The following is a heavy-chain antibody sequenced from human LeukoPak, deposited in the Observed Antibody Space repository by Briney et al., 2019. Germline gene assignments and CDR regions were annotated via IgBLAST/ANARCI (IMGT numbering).Heavy chain of an antibody. D-gene: IGHD3-10*01. CDR3: ARDWFDMVRGVITPYYYGMDV. J-gene: IGHJ6*02. Sequence: QPGGSLRLFCAASGFTFSSYAMHWVRQAPGKGLEWVAVISYDGSNKYYADSVKGRFTISRDNSKNTLYLQMNSLRAEDTAVYYCARDWFDMVRGVITPYYYGMDVWGQGTTVTVSS. CDR1: GFTFSSYA. V-gene: IGHV3-30*04. CDR2: ISYDGSNK.